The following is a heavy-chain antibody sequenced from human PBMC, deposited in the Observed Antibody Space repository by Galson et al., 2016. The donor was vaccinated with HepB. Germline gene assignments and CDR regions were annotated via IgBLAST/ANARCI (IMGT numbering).Heavy chain of an antibody. D-gene: IGHD3-9*01. CDR3: AKRYIGNVDV. CDR2: ISSGGTFA. V-gene: IGHV3-11*03. CDR1: GFTFRDHY. Sequence: SLRLSCAASGFTFRDHYMSWVRRAPGKGLEWVSYISSGGTFAIYTDSVKGRFTISRDNAKDSLYLQMNSLRDEDTGVYYCAKRYIGNVDVWGQGTTVTVS. J-gene: IGHJ6*02.